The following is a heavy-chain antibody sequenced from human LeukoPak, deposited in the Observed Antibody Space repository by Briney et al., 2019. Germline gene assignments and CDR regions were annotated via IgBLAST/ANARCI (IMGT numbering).Heavy chain of an antibody. CDR3: AKQNSPPDFDY. D-gene: IGHD4-23*01. V-gene: IGHV3-23*01. J-gene: IGHJ4*02. CDR2: ISAGGGSTHYT. CDR1: GFTFSSYA. Sequence: GGSLRLSCSASGFTFSSYAMSWVRQAPGKGLEWVSAISAGGGSTHYTYYADSVKGRFTIYRDNSKNTLYLQMDSLRAEDTAVYYCAKQNSPPDFDYWGQGTLVTVSS.